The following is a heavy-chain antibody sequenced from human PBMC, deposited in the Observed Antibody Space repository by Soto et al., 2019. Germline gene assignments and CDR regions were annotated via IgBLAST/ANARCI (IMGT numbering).Heavy chain of an antibody. D-gene: IGHD3-10*01. CDR3: ARVPRYGSGSYSAYYYYGMDV. Sequence: GGSLRLSCAASGFTFSNAWMNWVRQAPGKGLEWVGRIKSKTDGGTTDYAAPVKGRFTISRDDSKNTLYLQMNSLRAEDTAVYYCARVPRYGSGSYSAYYYYGMDVWGQGTTVTVSS. V-gene: IGHV3-15*07. J-gene: IGHJ6*02. CDR2: IKSKTDGGTT. CDR1: GFTFSNAW.